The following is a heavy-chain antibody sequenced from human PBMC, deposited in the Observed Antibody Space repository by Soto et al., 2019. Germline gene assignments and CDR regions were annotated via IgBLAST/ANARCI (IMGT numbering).Heavy chain of an antibody. V-gene: IGHV4-39*01. CDR1: GGSISSSSYY. D-gene: IGHD2-2*01. Sequence: SETLSLTCTVSGGSISSSSYYWGWIRQPPGKGLEWIGSIYYSGSTYYNPSLKSRVTISVDTSKNQFSLKLSSVTAADTAVYYCVRQTLYCIGTSCYYYYYGMDVWGQGTTVTVSS. CDR3: VRQTLYCIGTSCYYYYYGMDV. CDR2: IYYSGST. J-gene: IGHJ6*02.